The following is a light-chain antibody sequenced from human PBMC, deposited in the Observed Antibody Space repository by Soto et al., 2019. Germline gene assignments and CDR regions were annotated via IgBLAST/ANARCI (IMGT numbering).Light chain of an antibody. CDR1: QSVSSS. CDR2: GAS. CDR3: QQYSNRYT. J-gene: IGKJ2*01. V-gene: IGKV3D-15*01. Sequence: EIVMTQSPATLSVSPGERATLSCRASQSVSSSLAWYQHKPGQAPMLLIYGASIRATGIPGRFSGSGSGTEFILTISSLQSEDFAAYYCQQYSNRYTFGQGTKLEIK.